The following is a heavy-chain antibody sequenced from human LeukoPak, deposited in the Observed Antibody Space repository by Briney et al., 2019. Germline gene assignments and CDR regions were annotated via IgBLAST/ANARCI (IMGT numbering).Heavy chain of an antibody. CDR1: GGSISSYS. Sequence: PSETLSLTCTVSGGSISSYSWSWIRQPPGKGLEWIGYIYHSGSTYYNPSLKSRVTISVDRSKNQFSLKLSSVTAADTAVYYCASFLANWFDPWGQGTLVTVSS. CDR3: ASFLANWFDP. V-gene: IGHV4-30-2*01. CDR2: IYHSGST. D-gene: IGHD3-3*01. J-gene: IGHJ5*02.